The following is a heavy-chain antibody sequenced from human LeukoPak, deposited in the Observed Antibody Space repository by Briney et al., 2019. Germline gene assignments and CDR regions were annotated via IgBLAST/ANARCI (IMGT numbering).Heavy chain of an antibody. CDR3: ATGAGRGYNL. D-gene: IGHD5-24*01. V-gene: IGHV3-48*01. CDR1: GFTFSSDW. Sequence: GGSLRLSCAASGFTFSSDWMIWVRQAPGKGLEWVSYISSSSSTIYYTDSVKGRFIISRDNAKNSLYLQMNSLRAEDTAVYYCATGAGRGYNLWGQGTLITVSS. CDR2: ISSSSSTI. J-gene: IGHJ4*02.